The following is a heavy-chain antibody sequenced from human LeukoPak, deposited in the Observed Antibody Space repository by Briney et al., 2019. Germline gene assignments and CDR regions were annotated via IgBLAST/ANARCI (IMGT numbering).Heavy chain of an antibody. CDR3: ARHIWSGYYTYYFDY. D-gene: IGHD3-3*01. V-gene: IGHV4-39*01. CDR2: IYYSGST. J-gene: IGHJ4*02. Sequence: SETLSLTCTVSGGSISNSIDYWGWVRQPPGKGLEWIGSIYYSGSTYYNPSLKSRVTISVDTSKNQFSLKLSSVTAADTAVYYRARHIWSGYYTYYFDYWGQGSPVTVSS. CDR1: GGSISNSIDY.